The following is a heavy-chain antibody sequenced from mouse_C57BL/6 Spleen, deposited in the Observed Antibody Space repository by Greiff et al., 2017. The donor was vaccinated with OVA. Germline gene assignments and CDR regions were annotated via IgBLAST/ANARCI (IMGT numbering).Heavy chain of an antibody. Sequence: EVKLMESGPGLVKPSQSLSLTCSVTGYSITSGYYWNWIRQFPGNKLEWMGYISYDGSNNYNQSLKNRISITRDTSKNQFFLKLYSVTTELTATYSCASDDITAVVGPFAYWGQGTLVTVSA. CDR1: GYSITSGYY. D-gene: IGHD1-1*01. CDR2: ISYDGSN. J-gene: IGHJ3*01. CDR3: ASDDITAVVGPFAY. V-gene: IGHV3-6*01.